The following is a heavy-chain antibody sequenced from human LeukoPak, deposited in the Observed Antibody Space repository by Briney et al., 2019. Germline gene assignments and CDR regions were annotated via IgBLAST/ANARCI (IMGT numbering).Heavy chain of an antibody. J-gene: IGHJ4*02. CDR2: ISTGGST. Sequence: SETLSLTCAVSAASISNYYWSWIRQAPGKGLEWIGYISTGGSTNYNPSLKSRASISLDTSKNRFSLNLNFVTAADTAVYYCASPRSGYRYTFDYWGQGALVTVSS. CDR1: AASISNYY. V-gene: IGHV4-4*09. D-gene: IGHD3-22*01. CDR3: ASPRSGYRYTFDY.